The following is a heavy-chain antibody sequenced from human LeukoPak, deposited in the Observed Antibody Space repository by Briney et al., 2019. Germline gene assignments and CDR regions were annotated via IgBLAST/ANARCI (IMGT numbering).Heavy chain of an antibody. CDR1: GFTFGSHT. V-gene: IGHV3-21*01. CDR2: ISRGSGNI. Sequence: GGSLRLSCAASGFTFGSHTMSWVRQAPGKGLEWVSSISRGSGNIFYADSVKGRFTISRDNAKNSLYLQMNSLKVEDTAVYYCASSLSNWNYCYFDFWGQGTPVTVSS. J-gene: IGHJ4*02. D-gene: IGHD1-7*01. CDR3: ASSLSNWNYCYFDF.